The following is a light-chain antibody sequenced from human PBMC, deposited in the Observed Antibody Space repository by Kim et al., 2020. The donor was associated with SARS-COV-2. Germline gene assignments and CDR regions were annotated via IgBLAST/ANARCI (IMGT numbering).Light chain of an antibody. Sequence: GAIVTITCRASQSISTWLAQYPQKPRKALKHLVYGASSLEGAVSSRCSGSGSGTVFTLSISSLHPDDFASYYCQQDNGYFGRGTKVDIK. CDR1: QSISTW. J-gene: IGKJ1*01. CDR2: GAS. V-gene: IGKV1-5*01. CDR3: QQDNGY.